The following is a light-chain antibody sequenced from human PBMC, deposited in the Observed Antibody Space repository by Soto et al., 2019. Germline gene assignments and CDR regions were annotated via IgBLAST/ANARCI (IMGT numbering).Light chain of an antibody. Sequence: EIVLTQSPGTLSLSPGERATISCRASQSVSSSYLAWYQQKPGQAPRLLMYGASSRATGISDKFSGSGSGTDFTLTISRLEPEDSAVYFCQQYVSSLRTFGQGTKVEIK. CDR3: QQYVSSLRT. CDR2: GAS. J-gene: IGKJ1*01. V-gene: IGKV3-20*01. CDR1: QSVSSSY.